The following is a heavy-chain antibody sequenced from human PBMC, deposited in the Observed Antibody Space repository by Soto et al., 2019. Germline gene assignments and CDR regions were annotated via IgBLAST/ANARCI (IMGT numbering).Heavy chain of an antibody. CDR3: ARQGAVTPEFYYYYGMDV. J-gene: IGHJ6*02. CDR2: IYPGDSDT. V-gene: IGHV5-51*01. D-gene: IGHD4-17*01. Sequence: GESLKISCKGSGYSFTSYWIGWVRQMPGKGLEWMGIIYPGDSDTRYSPSFQGQVTISADKSISTAYLQWSSLKASDTAMYYCARQGAVTPEFYYYYGMDVWGQGTTGTVAS. CDR1: GYSFTSYW.